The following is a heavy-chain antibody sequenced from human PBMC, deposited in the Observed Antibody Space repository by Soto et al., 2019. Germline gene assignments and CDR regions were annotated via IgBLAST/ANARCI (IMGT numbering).Heavy chain of an antibody. Sequence: QVQLQESGPGLVKPSQTLSLTCSVSGGSISSGDYYWSWIRQPPGKGLEWIAYIYYSGNIYYNPSLTRRVTIARKTSKHQFLLNLDSVTAADTAVYYFAREVGEVDYRSSADGFDIWGQVTMVTVSS. V-gene: IGHV4-30-4*01. D-gene: IGHD1-26*01. CDR3: AREVGEVDYRSSADGFDI. CDR2: IYYSGNI. CDR1: GGSISSGDYY. J-gene: IGHJ3*02.